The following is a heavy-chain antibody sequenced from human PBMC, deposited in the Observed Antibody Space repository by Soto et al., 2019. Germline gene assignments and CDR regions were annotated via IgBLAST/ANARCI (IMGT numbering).Heavy chain of an antibody. D-gene: IGHD6-6*01. Sequence: GGSLRLSCAASGFTFSSYAMHWVRQAPGKGLEWVAVISYDGSNKYYADSVKGRFTISRDNSKNTLYLQMNSLRAEDTAVYYCARDQRPFWEYSSSPAVYWGQGTLVTVSS. J-gene: IGHJ4*02. V-gene: IGHV3-30-3*01. CDR3: ARDQRPFWEYSSSPAVY. CDR2: ISYDGSNK. CDR1: GFTFSSYA.